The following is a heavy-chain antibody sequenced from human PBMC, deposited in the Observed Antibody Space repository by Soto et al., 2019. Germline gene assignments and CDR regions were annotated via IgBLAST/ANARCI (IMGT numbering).Heavy chain of an antibody. CDR2: ISYDGSNK. V-gene: IGHV3-30*18. CDR3: AKDMILALRDGMDV. D-gene: IGHD3-16*01. J-gene: IGHJ6*02. CDR1: GFTFSSYG. Sequence: QVQLVESGGGVVQPGRSLRLSCAASGFTFSSYGMHWVRQAPGKGLEWVAVISYDGSNKYYADSVKGRFTISRDNSKNTLYLQMSSLRAEDTAVYYCAKDMILALRDGMDVWGQGTTVTVSS.